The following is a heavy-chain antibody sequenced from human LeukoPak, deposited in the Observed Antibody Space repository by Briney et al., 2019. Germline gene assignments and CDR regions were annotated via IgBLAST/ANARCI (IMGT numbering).Heavy chain of an antibody. V-gene: IGHV3-23*01. CDR2: IDGSGGTT. CDR1: GFTFTRNA. CDR3: AKAHCSSTSCSRADN. D-gene: IGHD2-2*01. Sequence: PGGSLRLSCAASGFTFTRNAMAWVRQAAGKGLEWVSAIDGSGGTTFYAASVKGRVTISRVQSTNTVYLQMNSLRADDTAVYYCAKAHCSSTSCSRADNWGQGTLVTVSS. J-gene: IGHJ4*02.